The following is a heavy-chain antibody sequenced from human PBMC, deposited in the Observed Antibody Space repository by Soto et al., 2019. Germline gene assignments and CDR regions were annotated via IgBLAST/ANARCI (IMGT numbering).Heavy chain of an antibody. D-gene: IGHD6-6*01. J-gene: IGHJ6*02. CDR2: IDPSNSYT. V-gene: IGHV5-10-1*01. Sequence: GESLKISCKGPGYSFTSYWISWVRQMPGKGLEWMGRIDPSNSYTNYSPSFQGHVTISADKSISTAYLQWSSLKASDTAMYYCARRKSSSALYYGMDVWGQGTTVTVSS. CDR3: ARRKSSSALYYGMDV. CDR1: GYSFTSYW.